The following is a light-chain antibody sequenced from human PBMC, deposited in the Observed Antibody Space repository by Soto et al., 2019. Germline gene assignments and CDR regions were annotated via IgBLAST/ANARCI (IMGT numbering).Light chain of an antibody. Sequence: QSVLTQPPSASGSPGQSVTISCTGTGSDVGGYNYVSWYQQHPGKAPKLMIYEVTKRPSGVPDRFSGSKSGNTASLTVSGLRAEDEADYYCCSYAGSNNFVFGTGTKVTVL. CDR2: EVT. CDR3: CSYAGSNNFV. J-gene: IGLJ1*01. V-gene: IGLV2-8*01. CDR1: GSDVGGYNY.